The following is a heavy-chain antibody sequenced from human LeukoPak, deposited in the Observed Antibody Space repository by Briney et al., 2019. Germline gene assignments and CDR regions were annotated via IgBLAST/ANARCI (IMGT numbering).Heavy chain of an antibody. J-gene: IGHJ4*02. CDR3: ARHPLLGVVPAAMGFDY. CDR1: GYSISTGYF. CDR2: IYYSGST. V-gene: IGHV4-38-2*02. Sequence: SETLSLTCTVSGYSISTGYFWGWIRQTPGKGLEWIGSIYYSGSTYYNPSLKSRVTISVDTSKNQFSLKLSSVTAADTAVYYCARHPLLGVVPAAMGFDYWGQGTLVTVSS. D-gene: IGHD2-2*01.